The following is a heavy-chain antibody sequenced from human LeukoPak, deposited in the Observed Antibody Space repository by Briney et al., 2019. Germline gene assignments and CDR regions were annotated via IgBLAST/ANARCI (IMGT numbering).Heavy chain of an antibody. CDR3: ARVYGLGGSYYSYYFDY. V-gene: IGHV1-18*01. Sequence: DSVNVSCKASGYTFTSCGISWARHGHGQGLGLMGWSSAYNGNTNYAQKLQGRVTMTTDTSTSTAYMEQRSLRSDDTAVYYCARVYGLGGSYYSYYFDYWGQGTLVTVSS. J-gene: IGHJ4*02. CDR1: GYTFTSCG. CDR2: SSAYNGNT. D-gene: IGHD1-26*01.